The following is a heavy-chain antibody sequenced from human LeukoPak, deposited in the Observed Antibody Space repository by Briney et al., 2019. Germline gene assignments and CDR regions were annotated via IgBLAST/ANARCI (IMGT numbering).Heavy chain of an antibody. CDR1: GFTFSSYA. Sequence: GGSLGLFCAASGFTFSSYAMSWVRQAPGKGLEWVSAISGSGGSTYYADSVKGRFTISRDNSKNTLYLQMNSLRAEDTAVYCCAKDQYSAAAAGTFDYWGQGTLVTVSS. CDR2: ISGSGGST. D-gene: IGHD6-13*01. V-gene: IGHV3-23*01. CDR3: AKDQYSAAAAGTFDY. J-gene: IGHJ4*02.